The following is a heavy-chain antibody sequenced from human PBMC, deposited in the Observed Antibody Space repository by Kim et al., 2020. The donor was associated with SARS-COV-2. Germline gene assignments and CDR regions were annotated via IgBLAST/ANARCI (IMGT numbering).Heavy chain of an antibody. V-gene: IGHV4-59*01. CDR3: ASETRYYDSSGYYN. D-gene: IGHD3-22*01. Sequence: NPSLKSRVTISVDTSKNQFSLKLSSVTAADTAVYYCASETRYYDSSGYYNWGQGTLVTVSS. J-gene: IGHJ4*02.